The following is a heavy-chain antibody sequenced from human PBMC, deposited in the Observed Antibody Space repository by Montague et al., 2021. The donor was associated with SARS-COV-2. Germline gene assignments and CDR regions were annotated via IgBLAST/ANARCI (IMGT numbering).Heavy chain of an antibody. Sequence: TLSLTCSVSGGSISSGSYYWSWIRQPAGKGLEWIGRIYTSGGANYNPSLNSRVTISVDTSKNQFSLNLTSVTAADTAVYCCARAALPGRKNWFDPWGQGTLVTVSS. CDR1: GGSISSGSYY. J-gene: IGHJ5*02. V-gene: IGHV4-61*02. D-gene: IGHD2-2*01. CDR2: IYTSGGA. CDR3: ARAALPGRKNWFDP.